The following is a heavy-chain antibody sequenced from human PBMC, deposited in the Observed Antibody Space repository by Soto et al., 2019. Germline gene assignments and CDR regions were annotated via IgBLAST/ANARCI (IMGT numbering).Heavy chain of an antibody. J-gene: IGHJ4*02. D-gene: IGHD5-12*01. CDR3: ARSYGYNSPLDY. CDR1: GVSISSNNW. V-gene: IGHV4-4*02. Sequence: QVHLQESGPGLVKPSGTLSLTCGVSGVSISSNNWWSWVRQSPGKGLEWIGEIYHTGSTNNNPSLNSRVTISVDKSKNQFSLKLSSVTAADTAVYYCARSYGYNSPLDYWGQGTLVTVSS. CDR2: IYHTGST.